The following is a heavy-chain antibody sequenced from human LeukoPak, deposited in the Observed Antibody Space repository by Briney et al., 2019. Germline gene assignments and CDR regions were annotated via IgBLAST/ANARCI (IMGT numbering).Heavy chain of an antibody. Sequence: ASVKVSCKASGGTFSSYAISWVRQAPGQGLEWMGGIIPIFGTANYAQKFQGRVTITADESTSTAYMELSSLRSEDTAVYYCARDATPVAATSGWFDPWGQGTLVTVSS. CDR3: ARDATPVAATSGWFDP. D-gene: IGHD2-15*01. CDR1: GGTFSSYA. J-gene: IGHJ5*02. V-gene: IGHV1-69*13. CDR2: IIPIFGTA.